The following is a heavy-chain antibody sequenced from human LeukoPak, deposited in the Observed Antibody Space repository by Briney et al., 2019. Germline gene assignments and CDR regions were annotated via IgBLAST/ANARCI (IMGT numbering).Heavy chain of an antibody. J-gene: IGHJ5*02. CDR2: IYSSGST. CDR1: GGSISDYY. D-gene: IGHD6-13*01. V-gene: IGHV4-4*07. Sequence: SETLSLTCTVSGGSISDYYWSWIRQPAGKGLEWIGRIYSSGSTNYNPSLKSRVTMSVDTSKNQFSLKLSSVTAADTAVYYCARDGEVLSSSWFWFDPWGQGTLVTVSS. CDR3: ARDGEVLSSSWFWFDP.